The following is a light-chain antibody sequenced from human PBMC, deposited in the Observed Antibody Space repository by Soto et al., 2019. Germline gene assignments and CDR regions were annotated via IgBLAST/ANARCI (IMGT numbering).Light chain of an antibody. CDR2: GAS. CDR1: QTVSSSY. CDR3: QQYGSSSYT. V-gene: IGKV3-20*01. Sequence: EIVLTQSPGTLSLSPGERATLSCRASQTVSSSYLTWYQQKPGQAPRLLIYGASSRATGIPDRFSGSGSGTDFTLTISRREPEDFAVYYGQQYGSSSYTFGQGTKLEIK. J-gene: IGKJ2*01.